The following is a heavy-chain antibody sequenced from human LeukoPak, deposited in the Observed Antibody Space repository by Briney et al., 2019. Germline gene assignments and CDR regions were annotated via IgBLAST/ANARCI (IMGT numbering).Heavy chain of an antibody. Sequence: GESLKISCKCSGYSFTSYLIGWVRQMPGKALEWVGIIYPGDSDTRYSPSFQGQVTISADKSISTAYLQWSSLKASDTAMYYCASSAGGYSYGTFDYWGQGTLVTVSS. D-gene: IGHD5-18*01. J-gene: IGHJ4*02. V-gene: IGHV5-51*01. CDR3: ASSAGGYSYGTFDY. CDR2: IYPGDSDT. CDR1: GYSFTSYL.